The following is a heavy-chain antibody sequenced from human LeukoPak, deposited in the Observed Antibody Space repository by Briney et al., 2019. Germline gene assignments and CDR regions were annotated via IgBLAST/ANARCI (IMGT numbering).Heavy chain of an antibody. CDR2: ITTSGSHI. CDR3: VRDIRYAFDV. V-gene: IGHV3-48*02. CDR1: GFTFSSYT. J-gene: IGHJ3*01. Sequence: GGSLRLSCAASGFTFSSYTMNWVRQAPGKGVEWLSYITTSGSHIYHADSVKGRFTISRDNAKNSLYLQMNSLRDEDTAVYFCVRDIRYAFDVWGQGTVVTVSS.